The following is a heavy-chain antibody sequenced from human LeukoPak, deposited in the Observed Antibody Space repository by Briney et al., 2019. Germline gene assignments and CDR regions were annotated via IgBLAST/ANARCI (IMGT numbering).Heavy chain of an antibody. V-gene: IGHV4-30-4*01. CDR2: IYYSGST. Sequence: SETLSLTCTVSGGSISSGDYYWSWLRQPPGKGLEWIGYIYYSGSTYYNPSLKSRVTISVDTSKNQFSLKLSSVTAADTAVYYCARADISGFYYGMDVWGQGTTVTVSS. CDR3: ARADISGFYYGMDV. CDR1: GGSISSGDYY. D-gene: IGHD2-21*01. J-gene: IGHJ6*02.